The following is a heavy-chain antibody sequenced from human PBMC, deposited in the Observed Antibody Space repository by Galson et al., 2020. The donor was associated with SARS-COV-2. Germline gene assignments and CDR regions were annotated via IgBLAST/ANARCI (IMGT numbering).Heavy chain of an antibody. CDR3: AKGGQHLYYYYGMDV. CDR2: IWYDGSNK. J-gene: IGHJ6*02. Sequence: GESLKISCAASGFTFSSYGMHWVRQAPGKGLEWVAVIWYDGSNKYYADSVKGRFTISRDNSKNTLYLQMNSLRAEDTAVNYCAKGGQHLYYYYGMDVWGQGTTVTVSS. CDR1: GFTFSSYG. V-gene: IGHV3-33*06.